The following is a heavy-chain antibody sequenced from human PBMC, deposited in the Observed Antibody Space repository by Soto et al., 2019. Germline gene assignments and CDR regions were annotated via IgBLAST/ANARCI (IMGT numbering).Heavy chain of an antibody. CDR2: ISYDGSSK. V-gene: IGHV3-30*18. CDR3: VKGIGHYWVLDY. Sequence: GGSLRLSCAASGFTFSNYGMYWVRQAPGKGLEWVAFISYDGSSKFYADPMKGRHTISRDNSKNTLYLQMNSLRAEDTAVYYCVKGIGHYWVLDYWGQGTLVTVSS. D-gene: IGHD2-8*02. J-gene: IGHJ4*02. CDR1: GFTFSNYG.